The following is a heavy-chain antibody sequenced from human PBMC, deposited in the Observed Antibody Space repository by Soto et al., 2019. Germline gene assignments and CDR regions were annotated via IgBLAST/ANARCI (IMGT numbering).Heavy chain of an antibody. CDR3: ARVSISPYYYYYYMDV. V-gene: IGHV3-33*01. CDR2: IWYDGSNK. Sequence: QVQLVESGGGVVQPGRSLRLSCAASGFTFSSYGMHWVGQAPGKGLEWVAVIWYDGSNKYYADSVKGRFTISRDNSKNTLYLQMNSLRAEDTAVYYCARVSISPYYYYYYMDVWGKGTTVTVSS. CDR1: GFTFSSYG. J-gene: IGHJ6*03.